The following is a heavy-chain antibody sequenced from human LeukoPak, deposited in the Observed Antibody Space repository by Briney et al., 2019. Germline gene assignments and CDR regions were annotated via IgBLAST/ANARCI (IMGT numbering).Heavy chain of an antibody. CDR2: IRYDGSAY. J-gene: IGHJ5*02. Sequence: GGSLRLSCAASGFTFSSYNMNWVRQPPGKGLEWVAVIRYDGSAYSYADSVKGRFTISRDNSKNTLYLQMSSLRAEDTAVYFCARDVWFGDYRWFDPWGQGTLVIVSS. CDR1: GFTFSSYN. V-gene: IGHV3-33*08. CDR3: ARDVWFGDYRWFDP. D-gene: IGHD3-10*01.